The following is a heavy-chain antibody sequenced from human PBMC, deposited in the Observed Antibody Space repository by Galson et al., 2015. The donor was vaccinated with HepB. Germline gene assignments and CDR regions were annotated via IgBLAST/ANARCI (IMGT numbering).Heavy chain of an antibody. J-gene: IGHJ6*02. Sequence: SLRLSCAASGFTFRSYGMHWVRQAPGKGLEWVAVIWHDGSNKYHAESVKGRFTISRDNSMNTLYLQMSSLRAEDTAVYYCASLHHYVWGSYSYDGMDVWGQGTTVTVSS. D-gene: IGHD3-16*01. CDR2: IWHDGSNK. V-gene: IGHV3-33*01. CDR3: ASLHHYVWGSYSYDGMDV. CDR1: GFTFRSYG.